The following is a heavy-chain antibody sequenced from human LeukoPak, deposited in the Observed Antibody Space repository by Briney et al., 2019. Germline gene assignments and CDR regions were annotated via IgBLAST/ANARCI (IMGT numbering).Heavy chain of an antibody. CDR1: GGSISSGSYY. CDR3: ARDSSSPRVKYFQH. Sequence: SQTLSLTCTVSGGSISSGSYYWSWIRQPAGKGLEWIGRIYTSGSTNYNPSLKSRVTISVDTSKNRFSLKLNSVTAADTAVYYCARDSSSPRVKYFQHWGQGTLVTVSS. V-gene: IGHV4-61*02. D-gene: IGHD6-6*01. J-gene: IGHJ1*01. CDR2: IYTSGST.